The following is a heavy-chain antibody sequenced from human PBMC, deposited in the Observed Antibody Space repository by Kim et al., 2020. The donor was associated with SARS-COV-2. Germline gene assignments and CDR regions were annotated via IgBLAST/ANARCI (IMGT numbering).Heavy chain of an antibody. Sequence: GESLKISCKGSGYSFTSYWIGWVRQMPGKGLEWMGIIYPGDSDTRYSPSFQGQVTISADKSISTAYLQWSSLKASDTAMYYCARSTVTTGTRQNWFDPWGQGTLVTVSS. V-gene: IGHV5-51*01. D-gene: IGHD4-17*01. CDR3: ARSTVTTGTRQNWFDP. J-gene: IGHJ5*02. CDR1: GYSFTSYW. CDR2: IYPGDSDT.